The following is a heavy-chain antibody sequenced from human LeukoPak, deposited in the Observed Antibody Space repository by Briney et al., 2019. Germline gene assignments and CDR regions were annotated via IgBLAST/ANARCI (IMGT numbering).Heavy chain of an antibody. V-gene: IGHV3-48*02. CDR2: ISGSGLTI. J-gene: IGHJ4*02. Sequence: GGSLRLSCAASGFTFTTYSMNWVRQAPGKGLEWVSYISGSGLTIYYADSVKGRFTISRDNAKNSLYLQMNSLRDEDSAVYYRGRGPAAAVDSWGQGTLVTVSS. CDR3: GRGPAAAVDS. D-gene: IGHD2-2*01. CDR1: GFTFTTYS.